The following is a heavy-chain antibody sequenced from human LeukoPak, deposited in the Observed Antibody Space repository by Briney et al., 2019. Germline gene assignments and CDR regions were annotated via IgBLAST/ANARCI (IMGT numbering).Heavy chain of an antibody. CDR3: ARDLGYYDSSASDAFDI. D-gene: IGHD3-22*01. Sequence: SETLSLTCTVSGGSISNYYWSWIRQPAGKGLEWIGRIYTSGSTNYNPSLKSRVTMSVDTSKNQFSLKLSSVTAADTAVYYCARDLGYYDSSASDAFDIWGQGTMVTVSS. J-gene: IGHJ3*02. CDR1: GGSISNYY. V-gene: IGHV4-4*07. CDR2: IYTSGST.